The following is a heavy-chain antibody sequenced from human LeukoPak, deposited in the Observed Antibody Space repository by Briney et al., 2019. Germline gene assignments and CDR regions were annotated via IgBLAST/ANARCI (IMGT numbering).Heavy chain of an antibody. CDR1: GFSLSTIGMC. CDR2: IDWDGNK. J-gene: IGHJ4*02. V-gene: IGHV2-70*01. Sequence: SGPALVKPTQTLTLTCTFSGFSLSTIGMCVSWIRQSPGKALEWLALIDWDGNKYYSTSLKTRLTISRDTSNNQVVLTMINMDPVDTATYYCTRGEYYFGSGGSRYFDHWGQGTLVTVSS. D-gene: IGHD3-10*01. CDR3: TRGEYYFGSGGSRYFDH.